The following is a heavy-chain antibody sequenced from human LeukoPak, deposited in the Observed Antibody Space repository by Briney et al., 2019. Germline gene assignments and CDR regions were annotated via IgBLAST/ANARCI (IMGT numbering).Heavy chain of an antibody. CDR3: ARVFEVAGSTPGL. D-gene: IGHD3-3*01. V-gene: IGHV3-30-3*01. Sequence: PGGSLRLSCAASGFTVSSNYMSWVRQAPGKGLEWVAVISYDGSNKYYADSVKGRFTISRDNSKNTLYLQMNSLRAEDTAVYYCARVFEVAGSTPGLWGQGTLVTVSS. J-gene: IGHJ4*02. CDR1: GFTVSSNY. CDR2: ISYDGSNK.